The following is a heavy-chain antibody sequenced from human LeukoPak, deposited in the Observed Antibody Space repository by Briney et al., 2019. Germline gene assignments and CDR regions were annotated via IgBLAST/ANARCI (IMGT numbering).Heavy chain of an antibody. CDR3: ARDLCC. V-gene: IGHV3-23*01. CDR2: ISGSGSNT. Sequence: GGSLRLSCAASGFTFSSSGMSWVRQAPGKGLEWVAAISGSGSNTFYADSVKSRFTISRDNSKNTLYLAMSGLRAEDTAVYYCARDLCCWGQGTLVTVSS. J-gene: IGHJ4*02. CDR1: GFTFSSSG.